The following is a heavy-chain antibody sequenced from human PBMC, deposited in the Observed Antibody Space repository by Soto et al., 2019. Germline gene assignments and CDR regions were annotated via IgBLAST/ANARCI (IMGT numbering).Heavy chain of an antibody. CDR2: IYPGDSDT. D-gene: IGHD6-13*01. CDR3: ARSFYSSSWYSRIHSPNYYYYGMDV. J-gene: IGHJ6*02. CDR1: GYSFTSYW. V-gene: IGHV5-51*01. Sequence: PGESLKISCKGSGYSFTSYWIGWVRQMPGKGLEWMGIIYPGDSDTRYSPSFQGQVTISADKSISTAYLQWSSLKASDTAMYYCARSFYSSSWYSRIHSPNYYYYGMDVWGQGTTVTVSS.